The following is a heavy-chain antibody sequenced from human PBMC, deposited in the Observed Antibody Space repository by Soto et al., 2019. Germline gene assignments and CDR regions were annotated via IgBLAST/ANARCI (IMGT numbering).Heavy chain of an antibody. CDR1: GFAFNNYG. J-gene: IGHJ4*02. CDR3: AREDSIIIPAVSDF. Sequence: GGSLRLSCTVSGFAFNNYGINWVRQAPGKGLEWVSSISKSDYTYYSDSVKGRFAISRDNAKSSVSLQMNTLRVEDTAVYYCAREDSIIIPAVSDFWGQGTMVTVYS. V-gene: IGHV3-21*01. D-gene: IGHD2-2*01. CDR2: ISKSDYT.